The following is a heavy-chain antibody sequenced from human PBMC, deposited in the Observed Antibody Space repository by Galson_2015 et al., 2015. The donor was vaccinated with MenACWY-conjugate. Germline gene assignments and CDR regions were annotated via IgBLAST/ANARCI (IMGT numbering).Heavy chain of an antibody. J-gene: IGHJ6*02. V-gene: IGHV3-7*03. Sequence: SLRLSCAVSGFTFSRYWMHRVRQAPGKGLEWVAHINQDGSEKYYVDSMKGRFTISRDDAKNSLYLQMNSLRAEDTAVYYCARLPAGSEIRYFYGMDVWGQGTTVTVSS. CDR3: ARLPAGSEIRYFYGMDV. CDR1: GFTFSRYW. CDR2: INQDGSEK. D-gene: IGHD5-24*01.